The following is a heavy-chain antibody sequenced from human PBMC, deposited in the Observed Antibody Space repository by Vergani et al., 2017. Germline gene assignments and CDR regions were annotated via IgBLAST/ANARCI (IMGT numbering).Heavy chain of an antibody. Sequence: EVQLLESGGGLVQPGGSRRLSCAGAGFTFDTYTMAYVRQAPGKGLEWVATISSGGGDIFYADSVKGRFTISRDISKNTLYLEMNSLSAEDTALYHCVKDHPVFDEWGRGTLVSVS. CDR3: VKDHPVFDE. CDR1: GFTFDTYT. V-gene: IGHV3-23*01. J-gene: IGHJ4*02. CDR2: ISSGGGDI.